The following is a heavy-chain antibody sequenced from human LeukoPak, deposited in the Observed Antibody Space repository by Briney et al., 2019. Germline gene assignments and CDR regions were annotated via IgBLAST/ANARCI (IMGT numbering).Heavy chain of an antibody. CDR3: GKEGDYGDLYFDN. CDR2: ISGSGGST. CDR1: GFTFSSYA. D-gene: IGHD4-17*01. J-gene: IGHJ4*02. Sequence: GGSLRLSCAASGFTFSSYAMSWVRQAPGKGLECVSAISGSGGSTYYADSVKGGFTISRDNSKNTLYLQMNSLRAEDTAVYYGGKEGDYGDLYFDNWGQGTLVTVSS. V-gene: IGHV3-23*01.